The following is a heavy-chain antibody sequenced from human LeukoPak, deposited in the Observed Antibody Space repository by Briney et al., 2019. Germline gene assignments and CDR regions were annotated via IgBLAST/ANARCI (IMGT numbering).Heavy chain of an antibody. CDR3: ARLHRTPSGYYFDY. CDR1: GGSFSGYY. V-gene: IGHV4-59*01. Sequence: PSETLSLTCAVYGGSFSGYYWSWIRQPPGKGLEWIGYIYYSGSTNYNPSLKSRVTISVDTSKNQFSLKLSSVTAADTAVYYCARLHRTPSGYYFDYWGQGTLVTVPS. J-gene: IGHJ4*02. D-gene: IGHD3-10*01. CDR2: IYYSGST.